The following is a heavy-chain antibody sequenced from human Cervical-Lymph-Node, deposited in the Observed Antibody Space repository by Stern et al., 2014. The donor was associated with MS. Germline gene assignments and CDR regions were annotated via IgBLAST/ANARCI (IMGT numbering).Heavy chain of an antibody. CDR3: ARHENFFFDY. CDR2: IYYSGST. CDR1: GGSISSSSYY. V-gene: IGHV4-39*01. D-gene: IGHD2/OR15-2a*01. J-gene: IGHJ4*02. Sequence: QLQLQESGPGLVKPSETLSLTCTVSGGSISSSSYYWGWIRQPPGKGLEWIGSIYYSGSTYYNPSLKSRVTQSVDTSKNQFSLKLSSVTAADTAVYYCARHENFFFDYWGQGTLVTVSS.